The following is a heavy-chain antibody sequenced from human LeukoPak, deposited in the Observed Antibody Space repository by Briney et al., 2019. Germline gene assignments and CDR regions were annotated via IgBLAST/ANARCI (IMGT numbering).Heavy chain of an antibody. CDR2: ISAYNGNT. V-gene: IGHV1-18*01. J-gene: IGHJ4*02. CDR1: GYTFTSYG. D-gene: IGHD5-18*01. Sequence: ASVKVSCKASGYTFTSYGISWVRQAPGQGLKRMGRISAYNGNTNYAQKFQGRVTMTTDTSTNTAYMELRSLRSDDTAVYYCARSATHRLTWTDRSQWLPLDYWGQGTLVTVSS. CDR3: ARSATHRLTWTDRSQWLPLDY.